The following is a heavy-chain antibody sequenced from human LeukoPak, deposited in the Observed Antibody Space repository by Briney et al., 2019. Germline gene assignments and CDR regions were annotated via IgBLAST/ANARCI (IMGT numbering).Heavy chain of an antibody. Sequence: SVKVSCKASGGTFSSYAISWVRQAPGQGLEWMGGIIPIFGTANYAQKFQGRVTITADESTSTAYMELSSLRSEDTAVYYCARARGSYSIEGYYFDYWGQGTLVTVSS. J-gene: IGHJ4*02. CDR3: ARARGSYSIEGYYFDY. V-gene: IGHV1-69*13. D-gene: IGHD1-26*01. CDR1: GGTFSSYA. CDR2: IIPIFGTA.